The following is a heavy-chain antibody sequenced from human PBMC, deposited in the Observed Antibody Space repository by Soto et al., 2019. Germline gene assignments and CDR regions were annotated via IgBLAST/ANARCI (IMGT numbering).Heavy chain of an antibody. D-gene: IGHD4-17*01. CDR2: ISGGGGGT. CDR1: GFTFSNYA. V-gene: IGHV3-23*01. J-gene: IGHJ2*01. CDR3: VKAGTTVTTGAYFDL. Sequence: EVQLLESGGGLVQPGGSLRLSCAASGFTFSNYAMSWVRQAPGKGLEWVSAISGGGGGTYYADSVKGRFTISRDNSKSTLYLQMNSLRAEDTAVYYCVKAGTTVTTGAYFDLWGRGTLVTVSS.